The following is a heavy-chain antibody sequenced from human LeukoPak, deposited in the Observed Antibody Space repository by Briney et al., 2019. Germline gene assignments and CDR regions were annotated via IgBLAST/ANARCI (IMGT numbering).Heavy chain of an antibody. CDR3: TTQRPPPTGAFDI. Sequence: GASVKVSCKASGGTFSSYAISWVRQAPGQGLEWMGGIIPIFGTANYAQKFQGRVTITTDESTSTAYMELSSLRSEDTAVYYCTTQRPPPTGAFDIWGQGTMVTVSS. CDR1: GGTFSSYA. J-gene: IGHJ3*02. CDR2: IIPIFGTA. D-gene: IGHD1-1*01. V-gene: IGHV1-69*05.